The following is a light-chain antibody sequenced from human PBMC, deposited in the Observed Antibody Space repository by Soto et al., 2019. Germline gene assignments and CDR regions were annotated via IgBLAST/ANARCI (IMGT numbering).Light chain of an antibody. CDR1: SSDVGGWNY. J-gene: IGLJ3*02. CDR3: CSYAGTYTWV. CDR2: DVS. Sequence: QSVLTQPRSVSGSPGQSVTISCTGTSSDVGGWNYVSWYQQHPGKAPKLMIFDVSKRPSGVPDRFSGSKSGDTASLTISGLQPEDEADYYCCSYAGTYTWVFGGGTKLTVL. V-gene: IGLV2-11*01.